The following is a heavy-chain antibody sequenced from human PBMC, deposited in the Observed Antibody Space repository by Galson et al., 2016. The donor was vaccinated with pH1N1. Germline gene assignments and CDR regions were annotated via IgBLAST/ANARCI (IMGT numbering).Heavy chain of an antibody. D-gene: IGHD2-21*02. Sequence: QSGAEVTKPGESLKISCTGSGYDFSHYWIGWVRQMPGKGLEWMGIIYPGDSDTRYSPSFQGQVTISADKSIDTAFLQWNSLKASDTAMYYCARHGGGGGGDSYYFDYWGQGALVTVSS. V-gene: IGHV5-51*03. CDR2: IYPGDSDT. J-gene: IGHJ4*02. CDR1: GYDFSHYW. CDR3: ARHGGGGGGDSYYFDY.